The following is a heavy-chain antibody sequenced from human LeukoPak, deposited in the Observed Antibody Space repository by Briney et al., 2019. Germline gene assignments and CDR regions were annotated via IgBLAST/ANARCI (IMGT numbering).Heavy chain of an antibody. V-gene: IGHV4-39*01. CDR3: ARVIYYYDSSGYYYAFDY. CDR2: IYYSGST. CDR1: GGSISSSSYH. D-gene: IGHD3-22*01. J-gene: IGHJ4*02. Sequence: SETLSLTCTVSGGSISSSSYHWGWIRQPPGKGLEWIGSIYYSGSTYYNPSLKSRVTISVDTSKNQFSLKLSSVTAADTAVYYSARVIYYYDSSGYYYAFDYWGQGTLVTVSS.